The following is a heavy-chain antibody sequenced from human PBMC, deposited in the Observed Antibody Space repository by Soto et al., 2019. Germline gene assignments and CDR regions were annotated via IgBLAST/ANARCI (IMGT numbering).Heavy chain of an antibody. CDR1: GGTFNRNT. J-gene: IGHJ4*02. CDR3: ARQFDYDSSGYYYAY. D-gene: IGHD3-22*01. CDR2: IIPIFGTA. Sequence: WASVKVSCKASGGTFNRNTISWVRQAPGQGLEWMGGIIPIFGTANYAQKFQGRVTITADESTNTAYMELSRLRSEDTAVYYCARQFDYDSSGYYYAYWGQGTLVTVS. V-gene: IGHV1-69*13.